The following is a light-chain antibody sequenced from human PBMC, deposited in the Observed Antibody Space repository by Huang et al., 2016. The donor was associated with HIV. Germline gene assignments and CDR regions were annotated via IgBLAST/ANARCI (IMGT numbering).Light chain of an antibody. V-gene: IGKV1-33*01. J-gene: IGKJ3*01. CDR2: DAA. CDR3: QQYDSLPRT. Sequence: DIQMTQSPSSLSASIGDRVTITCRASRHIYSYLNWYQHRPGKSPKLLIYDAANLEVGVTSRFRGSGSGRNFTLIISSLQPEDFATYYCQQYDSLPRTFGPGTKV. CDR1: RHIYSY.